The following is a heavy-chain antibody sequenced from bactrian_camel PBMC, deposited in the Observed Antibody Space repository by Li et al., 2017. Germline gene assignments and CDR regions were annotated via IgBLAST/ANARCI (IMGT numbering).Heavy chain of an antibody. J-gene: IGHJ4*01. CDR1: GFTFNNYY. V-gene: IGHV3-2*01. Sequence: HVQLVESGGGLVQPGGSLRLSCAASGFTFNNYYMSWVRQAPGRGLEWVSSINSRGSSTYYADSAKGRFTVSRDNAKNTLYLQINSLKSEDTALYYCATPLWGGYYYTYNFWGQGTQVTVS. CDR3: ATPLWGGYYYTYNF. D-gene: IGHD2*01. CDR2: INSRGSST.